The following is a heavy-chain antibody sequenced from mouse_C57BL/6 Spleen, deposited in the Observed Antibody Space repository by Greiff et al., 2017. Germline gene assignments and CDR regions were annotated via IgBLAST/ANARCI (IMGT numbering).Heavy chain of an antibody. J-gene: IGHJ3*01. CDR1: GYTFTDYE. V-gene: IGHV1-15*01. CDR2: IDPETGGT. D-gene: IGHD2-10*01. CDR3: TRSPPLLLSGFAY. Sequence: QVQLKQSGAELVRPGASVTLSCKASGYTFTDYEMHWVKQTPVHGLEWIGAIDPETGGTAYNQKFKGKAILTADKSSSTAYMELRSLTSEDSAVYYCTRSPPLLLSGFAYWGQGTLVTVSA.